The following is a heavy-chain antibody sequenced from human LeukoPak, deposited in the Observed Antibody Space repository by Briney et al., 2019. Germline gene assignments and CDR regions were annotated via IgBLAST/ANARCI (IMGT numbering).Heavy chain of an antibody. V-gene: IGHV4-34*01. D-gene: IGHD3-10*01. Sequence: SETLSLTCAVYGGSFSGYHWSWIRQPPGKGLEWIGEINHSGSTNYNPSLKSRVTISVDTSKNQFSLKLSSVTAADTAVYYCARAPHYYGSVVFDYWGQGTLVTVSS. CDR3: ARAPHYYGSVVFDY. CDR1: GGSFSGYH. CDR2: INHSGST. J-gene: IGHJ4*02.